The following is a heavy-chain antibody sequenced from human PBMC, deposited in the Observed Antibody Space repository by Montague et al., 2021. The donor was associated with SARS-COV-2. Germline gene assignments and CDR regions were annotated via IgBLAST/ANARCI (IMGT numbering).Heavy chain of an antibody. Sequence: SLRLSCAASGFTFRNYWMHWVRQAPGKGLVWVSRINNYGSSTSYADSVKGRFTISRDNAENTLYLRMNSLRVEDTAVYYCARDSSGWGGALDYWGQGTLVTVSS. V-gene: IGHV3-74*01. J-gene: IGHJ4*02. D-gene: IGHD6-25*01. CDR2: INNYGSST. CDR3: ARDSSGWGGALDY. CDR1: GFTFRNYW.